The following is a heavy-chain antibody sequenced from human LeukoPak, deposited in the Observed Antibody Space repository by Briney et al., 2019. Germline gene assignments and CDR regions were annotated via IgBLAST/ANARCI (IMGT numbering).Heavy chain of an antibody. J-gene: IGHJ4*02. CDR2: ISGSGGST. D-gene: IGHD5-12*01. Sequence: GGSLRLSCAASGFTFSSYAMSWVCQAPGKGLEWVSAISGSGGSTYYADSVKGRFTISRDNSKNTLYLQMNSLRAEDTAVYYCARPRGYSGYDRQWGQGTLVTVSS. CDR3: ARPRGYSGYDRQ. V-gene: IGHV3-23*01. CDR1: GFTFSSYA.